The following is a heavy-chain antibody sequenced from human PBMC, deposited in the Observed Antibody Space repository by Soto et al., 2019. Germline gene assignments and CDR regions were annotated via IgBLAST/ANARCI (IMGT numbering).Heavy chain of an antibody. V-gene: IGHV4-34*01. J-gene: IGHJ5*02. CDR3: AREGLGVPWGPVLLDWFDP. CDR2: INHSGST. Sequence: PSETLSLTCAVYGGSFSGYYWSWIRQPPGKGLEWIGEINHSGSTNYNPSLKSRVTISVDTSKNQFSLKLSSVTAADTAVYYCAREGLGVPWGPVLLDWFDPWGQGTLVTVSS. D-gene: IGHD2-21*02. CDR1: GGSFSGYY.